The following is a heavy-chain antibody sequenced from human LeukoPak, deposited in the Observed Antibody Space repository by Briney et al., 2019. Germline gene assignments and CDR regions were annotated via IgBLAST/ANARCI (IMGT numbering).Heavy chain of an antibody. CDR1: GGTFSSYA. V-gene: IGHV1-69*06. D-gene: IGHD4-23*01. Sequence: GSSVKVSCKASGGTFSSYAISRVRQAPGQGLEWMGGIIPIFGTANYAQKFQGRVTITADKSTSTAYMELSSLRSEDTAVYYCARDPGGNKFDYWGQGTLVTVSS. CDR2: IIPIFGTA. J-gene: IGHJ4*02. CDR3: ARDPGGNKFDY.